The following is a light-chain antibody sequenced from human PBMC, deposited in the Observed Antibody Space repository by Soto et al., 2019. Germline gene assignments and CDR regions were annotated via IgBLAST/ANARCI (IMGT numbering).Light chain of an antibody. V-gene: IGKV1-39*01. J-gene: IGKJ4*01. CDR1: QSISNY. CDR2: AAS. Sequence: DIQMTQSPSSLSASVGARVTITCRASQSISNYINWYLQKPGTAPKLLIFAASSLQSGIPSRFSGGGSGTYFTLTISSLQPEDFATYYCQQNFNLPLTFGGGTKVEI. CDR3: QQNFNLPLT.